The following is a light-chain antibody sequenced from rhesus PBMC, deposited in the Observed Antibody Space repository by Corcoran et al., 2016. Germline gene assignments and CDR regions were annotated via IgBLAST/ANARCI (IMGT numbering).Light chain of an antibody. J-gene: IGKJ4*01. V-gene: IGKV1-43*02. Sequence: DIQMTQSPSSLSSSVGDRVTITCRASPGISTYLNWYQQKQGNAPKRFIYAASSLESGVPSGFSVSGSGTDFTLTISSLQPDDFATYFCLQYNSDPPTFGGGTKVEIK. CDR1: PGISTY. CDR3: LQYNSDPPT. CDR2: AAS.